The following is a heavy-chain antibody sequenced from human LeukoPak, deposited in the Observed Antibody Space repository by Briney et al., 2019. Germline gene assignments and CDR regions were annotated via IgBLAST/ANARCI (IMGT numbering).Heavy chain of an antibody. CDR3: ARVIASGSHVWYFDL. CDR2: IYYSGST. CDR1: GGSISSYY. J-gene: IGHJ2*01. V-gene: IGHV4-59*01. Sequence: SETLSLTCTVSGGSISSYYWSWIRQPPGKGLEWIGYIYYSGSTNYNPSLKSRVTISVDTSKNQFSLKLSSVTAADTAVYYCARVIASGSHVWYFDLWGRGTLVTVSS. D-gene: IGHD1-26*01.